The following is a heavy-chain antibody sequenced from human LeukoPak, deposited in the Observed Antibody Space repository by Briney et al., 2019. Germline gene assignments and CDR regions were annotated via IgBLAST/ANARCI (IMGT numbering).Heavy chain of an antibody. Sequence: GGSLRLSCAASGFTFSTYAMSWVRQAPGKGLEWVSAISGSGGSPYYADSVKGRFTISRDNAKNTLYLQMNSLRAEDTAVYYCARGRGDSSSWYFDYWGQGTLVTVSS. J-gene: IGHJ4*02. D-gene: IGHD6-13*01. CDR3: ARGRGDSSSWYFDY. CDR1: GFTFSTYA. CDR2: ISGSGGSP. V-gene: IGHV3-23*01.